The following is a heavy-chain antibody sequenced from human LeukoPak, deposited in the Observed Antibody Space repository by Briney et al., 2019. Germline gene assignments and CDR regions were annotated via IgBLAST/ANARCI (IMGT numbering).Heavy chain of an antibody. V-gene: IGHV4-39*07. J-gene: IGHJ4*02. Sequence: SETLSLTCSVSGDSISSGSYYWGWIRQPPGKGLEWIGTGSTYYNPSLKSRVTISLDTSRNQFSLRLTSVTAADTAVYYCATSAYDSSGYYDYWGQGTLVTVSS. CDR2: GST. CDR1: GDSISSGSYY. D-gene: IGHD3-22*01. CDR3: ATSAYDSSGYYDY.